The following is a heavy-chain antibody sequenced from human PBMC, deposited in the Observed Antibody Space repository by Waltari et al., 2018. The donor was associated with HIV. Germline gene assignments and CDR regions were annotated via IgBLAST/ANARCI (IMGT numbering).Heavy chain of an antibody. J-gene: IGHJ3*01. CDR2: ISHDGNSH. CDR1: GFLFSTYG. CDR3: ATYCGGDCYFGEVSFDV. D-gene: IGHD2-21*02. V-gene: IGHV3-30*03. Sequence: QGQLMQSGGGVVQPGGCLRHSCTVSGFLFSTYGNHWVGQAPGKGLGWVALISHDGNSHFYADSVKGRFTVSRDNSKDTVYLQMNSLTTDDTAVYYCATYCGGDCYFGEVSFDVWGQGTMVIVS.